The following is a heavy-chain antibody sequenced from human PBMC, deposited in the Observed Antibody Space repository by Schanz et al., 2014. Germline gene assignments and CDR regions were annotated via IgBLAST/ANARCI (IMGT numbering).Heavy chain of an antibody. J-gene: IGHJ4*02. D-gene: IGHD5-12*01. CDR1: GFSFSSYA. V-gene: IGHV3-23*01. CDR2: MNESHSTI. CDR3: ARKVVATIGGYYDN. Sequence: EVQLLESGGGLVEPGGSLRLSCAASGFSFSSYAMGWVRQARGKGLEWVSAMNESHSTIYYADSVRGRFTISRDNAENTLFLQMNSLRAEDTAVYYCARKVVATIGGYYDNWGQGTQVIASS.